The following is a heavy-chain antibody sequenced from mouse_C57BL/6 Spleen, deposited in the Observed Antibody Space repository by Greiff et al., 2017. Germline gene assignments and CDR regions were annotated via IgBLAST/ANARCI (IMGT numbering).Heavy chain of an antibody. CDR2: IDPSDSYT. CDR1: GYTFNSHW. V-gene: IGHV1-69*01. J-gene: IGHJ3*01. CDR3: AREGYYGSSGFAY. Sequence: QVQLQQPRPELVMPVASVKLSCKASGYTFNSHWMHWVKRRPGQGLEWIGEIDPSDSYTNYNQKFKGKSTLTVDKSSSTAYMQLSSLTSEDSSVYYCAREGYYGSSGFAYWGQGTLVIVSA. D-gene: IGHD1-1*01.